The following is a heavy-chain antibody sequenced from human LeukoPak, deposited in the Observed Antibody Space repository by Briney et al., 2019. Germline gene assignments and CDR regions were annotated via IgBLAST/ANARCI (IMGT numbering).Heavy chain of an antibody. D-gene: IGHD3-22*01. CDR1: GFTFSSYW. CDR2: INTDGSST. Sequence: GGSLRLSCAASGFTFSSYWMHWVRQAPGKGLVWVSRINTDGSSTSYADSVKGRFTISRDNAKNTLYLQMNSLRAEDTAVYYCASNYFDSDGYYWGFDYWGQGTLVTVSS. V-gene: IGHV3-74*01. CDR3: ASNYFDSDGYYWGFDY. J-gene: IGHJ4*02.